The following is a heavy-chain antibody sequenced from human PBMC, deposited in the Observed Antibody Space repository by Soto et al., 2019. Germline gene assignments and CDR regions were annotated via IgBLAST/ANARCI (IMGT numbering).Heavy chain of an antibody. Sequence: QVQLVESGGGVVQPGRSLRLSCAASGFTFSSYGMHWVRQAPGKGLEWVAVISYDGSNKYYADSVKGRFTISRDNSKNTLYLQMNSLRAEDTAVYYCAKGWWLRLSAGQVVFDYWGQGTLVTVSS. CDR2: ISYDGSNK. V-gene: IGHV3-30*18. CDR3: AKGWWLRLSAGQVVFDY. J-gene: IGHJ4*02. D-gene: IGHD5-12*01. CDR1: GFTFSSYG.